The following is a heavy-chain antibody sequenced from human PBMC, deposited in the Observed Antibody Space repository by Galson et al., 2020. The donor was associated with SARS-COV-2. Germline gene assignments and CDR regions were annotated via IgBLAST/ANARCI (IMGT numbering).Heavy chain of an antibody. D-gene: IGHD2-21*01. J-gene: IGHJ3*02. CDR2: ISSSSSTI. CDR3: ASDAPVGHCGGDCLGAFDI. V-gene: IGHV3-48*04. Sequence: GGSLRLSCAASGFTFSSYSMNWVRQAPGKGLEWVSYISSSSSTIYYADSVKGRFTISRDNAKNSLYLQMNSLRAEDTAVYYCASDAPVGHCGGDCLGAFDIWGQGTMVTVSS. CDR1: GFTFSSYS.